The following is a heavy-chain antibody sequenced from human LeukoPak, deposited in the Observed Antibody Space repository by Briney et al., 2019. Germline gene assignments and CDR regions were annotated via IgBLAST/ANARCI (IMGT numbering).Heavy chain of an antibody. V-gene: IGHV4-38-2*01. Sequence: PSETLSLTCAVSGFSFRTGCYWGWIRQPPGKGLEWIGSVYHSGSTYYSPSLESRVTISVDTAKNQFSLKLTSVTAADTAVYYCARVGRGYYRNPFDYWGQGILVTVSS. J-gene: IGHJ4*02. CDR3: ARVGRGYYRNPFDY. CDR2: VYHSGST. D-gene: IGHD3-22*01. CDR1: GFSFRTGCY.